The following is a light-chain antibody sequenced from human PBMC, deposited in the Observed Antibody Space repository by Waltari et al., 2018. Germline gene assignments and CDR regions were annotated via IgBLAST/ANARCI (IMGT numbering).Light chain of an antibody. J-gene: IGLJ3*02. Sequence: QYVLTQAPSVSAAPGQTVDTSCPGTPPNICNNYVSWYQQLPGAAPKIVIYEDNRRPSGIPDRFSGSKSGASATLGITGLQTGDEADYYCGSWDSTLGIGVLGGGTRLTVL. CDR3: GSWDSTLGIGV. CDR2: EDN. CDR1: PPNICNNY. V-gene: IGLV1-51*01.